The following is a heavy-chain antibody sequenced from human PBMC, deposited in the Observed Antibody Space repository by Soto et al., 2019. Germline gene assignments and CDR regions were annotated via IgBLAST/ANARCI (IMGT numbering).Heavy chain of an antibody. CDR3: ATALGNPYSFYDMDV. CDR2: ISPGGDST. Sequence: EVQLLESGGGLVQPGGSLRLSCAASGFNFNIYAMTWVRQAPGKGLEWVSTISPGGDSTYFADSVKGRVTISRDNSKNTPSLQMNSLRAEDTATYFCATALGNPYSFYDMDVWGTGTTVTVSS. CDR1: GFNFNIYA. J-gene: IGHJ6*03. D-gene: IGHD1-1*01. V-gene: IGHV3-23*01.